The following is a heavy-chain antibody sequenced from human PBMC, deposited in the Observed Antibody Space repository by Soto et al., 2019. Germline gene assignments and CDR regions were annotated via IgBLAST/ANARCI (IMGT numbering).Heavy chain of an antibody. V-gene: IGHV3-23*01. CDR1: GFTFSSYA. D-gene: IGHD6-19*01. CDR2: ISGSGGST. CDR3: ARDPGASSDWHGGLY. Sequence: EVQLLESGGGLVQPGGSLRLSCAASGFTFSSYAMSWVRQAPGKGLEWVSAISGSGGSTYYADSVKGRFTISRDNSKNTVYLQMNSLRAEDTAVYYCARDPGASSDWHGGLYWGQGTRVTVSS. J-gene: IGHJ4*02.